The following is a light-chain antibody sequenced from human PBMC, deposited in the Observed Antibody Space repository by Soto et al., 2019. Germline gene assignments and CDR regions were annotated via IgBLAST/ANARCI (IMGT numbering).Light chain of an antibody. CDR3: QKYYSVPFT. CDR2: AAS. V-gene: IGKV1-27*01. Sequence: DIQMTQSPLSLSASAGDKVTITCRASQAIRNNLAWYQQKPGKVPTLLIYAASTLQSGVPSRFSGSGSGTDFTLTISSLQPEDVATYYCQKYYSVPFTLGPGTKVEIK. CDR1: QAIRNN. J-gene: IGKJ3*01.